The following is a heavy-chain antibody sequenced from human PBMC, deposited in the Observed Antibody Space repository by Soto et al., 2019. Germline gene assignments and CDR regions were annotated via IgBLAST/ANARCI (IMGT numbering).Heavy chain of an antibody. CDR1: GYTFTSYG. J-gene: IGHJ5*02. V-gene: IGHV1-18*01. CDR3: ARDQNYYGSGSYSWFDP. Sequence: QVQLVQSGAEVKKPGASVKVSCKASGYTFTSYGISWVRQAPGQGLEWMGWISAYNGNTNYAQKLQGRVTMTTDTATSTAYMELRSLISDNTAVYYCARDQNYYGSGSYSWFDPWGQGTLVTVSS. CDR2: ISAYNGNT. D-gene: IGHD3-10*01.